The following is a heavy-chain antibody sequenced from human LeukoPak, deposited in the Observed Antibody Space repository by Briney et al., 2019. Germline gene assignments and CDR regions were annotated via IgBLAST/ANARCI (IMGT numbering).Heavy chain of an antibody. Sequence: ASVKVSCKASGYTFTCYYMHWVRQAPGQGLEWMGWINPNSGGTNYAQKFQGRVTMTRDTSISTAYMELSRLRSDDTAVYYCARDGDYDFWSGYSNWFDPWGQGTLVTVSS. D-gene: IGHD3-3*01. J-gene: IGHJ5*02. CDR1: GYTFTCYY. CDR2: INPNSGGT. CDR3: ARDGDYDFWSGYSNWFDP. V-gene: IGHV1-2*02.